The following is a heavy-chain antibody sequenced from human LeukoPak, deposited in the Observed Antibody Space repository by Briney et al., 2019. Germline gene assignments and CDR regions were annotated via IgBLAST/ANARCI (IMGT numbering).Heavy chain of an antibody. CDR1: GFTVSSYA. D-gene: IGHD1-26*01. CDR3: AKERGHPLANYYMDV. J-gene: IGHJ6*03. Sequence: GGSLRLSCAASGFTVSSYAMSWVRQAPGKGLEWVSTIVDTGDSTFYEDSVRGRFTISRDSSKNTLYLQMNSLRAEDTAVYSCAKERGHPLANYYMDVWGKGTTVTVSS. CDR2: IVDTGDST. V-gene: IGHV3-23*01.